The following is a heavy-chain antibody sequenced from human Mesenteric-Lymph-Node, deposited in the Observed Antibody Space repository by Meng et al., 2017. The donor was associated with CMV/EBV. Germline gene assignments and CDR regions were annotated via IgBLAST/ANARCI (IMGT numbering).Heavy chain of an antibody. CDR1: GGSFGGYD. D-gene: IGHD3-9*01. Sequence: QWGVGLLQPSEPLSVSCAVYGGSFGGYDWNWIRQSPEKGLEWIGEINHSGSTTYNPSFTSRIIISVDTSTNQISLNMSSVTAADTAVYYCARGSSYDILTGYFDYWGQGALVTVSS. CDR2: INHSGST. CDR3: ARGSSYDILTGYFDY. J-gene: IGHJ4*02. V-gene: IGHV4-34*01.